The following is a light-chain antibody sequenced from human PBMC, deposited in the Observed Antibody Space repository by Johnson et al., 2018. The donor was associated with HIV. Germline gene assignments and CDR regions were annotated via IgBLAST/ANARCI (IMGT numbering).Light chain of an antibody. V-gene: IGLV1-51*01. CDR1: SSNIGNND. J-gene: IGLJ1*01. CDR3: GTWDNSLSGYV. Sequence: QSVLSQPPLVPAASGQKVTISCSGSSSNIGNNDVSWYQQLPGTAPKLLIYDNNKRPSGIPDRFSGSNSGTSATLAITSLQPGDDADSNSGTWDNSLSGYVFGTGTKVTVL. CDR2: DNN.